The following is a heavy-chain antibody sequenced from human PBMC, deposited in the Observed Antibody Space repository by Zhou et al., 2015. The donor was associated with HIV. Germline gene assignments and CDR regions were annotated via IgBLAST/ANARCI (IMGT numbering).Heavy chain of an antibody. CDR2: IIPIFGTA. CDR1: GGTFSSYA. V-gene: IGHV1-69*01. D-gene: IGHD3-22*01. CDR3: ARDHGYYDSSGKGYYYYGMDV. Sequence: QVQLVQSGAEVKKPGSSVKVSCKASGGTFSSYAISWVRQAPGQGLEWMGGIIPIFGTANYAQKFQGRVTITADESTSTAYMELSSLRSEDTAVYYCARDHGYYDSSGKGYYYYGMDVVGPRDHGHRLL. J-gene: IGHJ6*02.